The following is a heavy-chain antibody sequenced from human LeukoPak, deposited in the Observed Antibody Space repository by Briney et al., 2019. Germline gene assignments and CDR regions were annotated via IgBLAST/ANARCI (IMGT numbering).Heavy chain of an antibody. Sequence: GGSLRLSCAASGVTVGNNYMIWVRQAPGKGLEWVSRIYSGGATNYADSVKGRLTISRDSSKNTLFLQLNSLRAEDTAVYYCARDPSAVALGTYGWGQGTLVTVSS. D-gene: IGHD6-13*01. CDR3: ARDPSAVALGTYG. V-gene: IGHV3-66*01. CDR2: IYSGGAT. J-gene: IGHJ4*02. CDR1: GVTVGNNY.